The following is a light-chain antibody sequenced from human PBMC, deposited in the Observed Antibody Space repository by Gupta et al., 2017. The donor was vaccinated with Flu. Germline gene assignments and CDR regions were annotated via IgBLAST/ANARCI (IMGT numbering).Light chain of an antibody. Sequence: TVVFSMCDRHAPSCWASQSVNNNFLTWYQQKPDQAPRLLIYCASSRATGVPDRFSGSGSGTDFTLTISRREPEDFAVYYCQHDGISMYSFGQGTKLDIK. CDR2: CAS. CDR1: QSVNNNF. J-gene: IGKJ2*01. CDR3: QHDGISMYS. V-gene: IGKV3-20*01.